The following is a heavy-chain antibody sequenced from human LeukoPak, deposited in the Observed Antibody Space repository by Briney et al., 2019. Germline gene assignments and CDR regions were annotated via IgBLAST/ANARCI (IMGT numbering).Heavy chain of an antibody. Sequence: SQTLSLTFTVSGGFINSFYWSWIRQPPGKGLEWIGYIYYTGSTNYNSSLKRRVTISLDRSKNQFSLKLSSVTAADTAVYYCARRVVVTAIDYWGQGTLVTVSS. J-gene: IGHJ4*02. CDR1: GGFINSFY. D-gene: IGHD2-21*02. V-gene: IGHV4-59*08. CDR3: ARRVVVTAIDY. CDR2: IYYTGST.